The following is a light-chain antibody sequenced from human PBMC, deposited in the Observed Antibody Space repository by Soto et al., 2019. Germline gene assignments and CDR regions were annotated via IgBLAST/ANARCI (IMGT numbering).Light chain of an antibody. CDR3: QPYGSSPLT. V-gene: IGKV3-20*01. CDR2: GSS. CDR1: QSVTSNY. J-gene: IGKJ4*01. Sequence: ESVLTQSPGTLSLSPGERATLSCRASQSVTSNYLAWYQQKPGQAPRLLIYGSSSRATGIPDRFSGRGSGKEFTLTISRLEPEDIAVYYCQPYGSSPLTFGGGNKVEIK.